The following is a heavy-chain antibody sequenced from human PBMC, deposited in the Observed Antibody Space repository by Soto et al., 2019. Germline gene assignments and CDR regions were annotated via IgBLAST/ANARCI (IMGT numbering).Heavy chain of an antibody. D-gene: IGHD5-18*01. CDR3: ARGSYGEGSDY. CDR2: VFRSGSA. V-gene: IGHV4-30-2*01. Sequence: QLQLQESGSGLVKPSQTLSLTCTVSGGSISSGDYSWSWIRQPPGKGLEWIGYVFRSGSAYYSPSLKSRVTISVDGSKNQFSLKLTSVTAADTGVYYCARGSYGEGSDYWGQGTLVTVSS. J-gene: IGHJ4*02. CDR1: GGSISSGDYS.